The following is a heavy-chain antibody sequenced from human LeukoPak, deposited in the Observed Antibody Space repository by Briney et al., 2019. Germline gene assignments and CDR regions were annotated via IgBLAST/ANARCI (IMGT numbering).Heavy chain of an antibody. CDR1: GFTFSSYG. D-gene: IGHD6-6*01. CDR2: ISYDGSNK. J-gene: IGHJ3*02. CDR3: LSRRDAFDI. Sequence: GGSLRLSCAASGFTFSSYGMHWVRQAPGKGLEWVAVISYDGSNKYYADSVKGRFTISRDNSKNTLYLQMNSLRAEDTAVYYCLSRRDAFDIWGQGTMVTVSS. V-gene: IGHV3-30*03.